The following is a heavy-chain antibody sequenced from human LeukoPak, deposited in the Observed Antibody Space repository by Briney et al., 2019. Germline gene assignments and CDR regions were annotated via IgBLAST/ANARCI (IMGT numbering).Heavy chain of an antibody. Sequence: SETLSLTCTVSGGSISSGDYYWSWIRQPPGKGLEWIGYIYYSGSTYYNPSLKSRVTISVDTSKNQFSLKLSSVTDADTAVYYCAREPIAAADDWGQGTLVTVSS. D-gene: IGHD6-13*01. CDR1: GGSISSGDYY. CDR3: AREPIAAADD. J-gene: IGHJ4*02. CDR2: IYYSGST. V-gene: IGHV4-30-4*02.